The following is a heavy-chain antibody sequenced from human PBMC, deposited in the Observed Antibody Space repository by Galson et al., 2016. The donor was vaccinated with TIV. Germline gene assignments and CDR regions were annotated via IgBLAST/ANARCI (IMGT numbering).Heavy chain of an antibody. CDR2: ITGSGGRT. D-gene: IGHD3-10*01. CDR1: GFKFKDFA. J-gene: IGHJ6*03. CDR3: ANGGSETYYVMYYYMDV. V-gene: IGHV3-23*01. Sequence: SLRLSCAASGFKFKDFAMDWVRQPPGKGLEWVSGITGSGGRTDYGVSVKGRFIVSRDNSKNTLFLQMNSLRAEDTATYYCANGGSETYYVMYYYMDVWGKGTTVTVSS.